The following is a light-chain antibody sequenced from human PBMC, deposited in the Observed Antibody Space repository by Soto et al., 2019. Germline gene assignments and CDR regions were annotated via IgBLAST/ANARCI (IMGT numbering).Light chain of an antibody. J-gene: IGLJ1*01. Sequence: QSGLTQPASVSGSPGHSITISCTGTSSDVGGYNYVSWYQQHPGKAPKLMIYDVSNRPSGVSNRFSGSKSGNTASLTISGLQAEDEADYYCSSYTSSSSYVFGTGTKVTVL. CDR3: SSYTSSSSYV. V-gene: IGLV2-14*01. CDR2: DVS. CDR1: SSDVGGYNY.